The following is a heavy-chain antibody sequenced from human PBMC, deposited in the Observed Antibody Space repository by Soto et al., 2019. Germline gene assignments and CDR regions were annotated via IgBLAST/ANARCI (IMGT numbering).Heavy chain of an antibody. V-gene: IGHV1-3*01. CDR3: ARATWDGTFDF. CDR2: INAGYGNT. CDR1: GYTFSSYA. D-gene: IGHD1-1*01. Sequence: ASVKVSCKASGYTFSSYAMHWVRQAPGQRLEWMGWINAGYGNTKSSQKFQDRVTISRDTSASTAYMELTSLRSEDTAVYYCARATWDGTFDFWGQGTLVTVSS. J-gene: IGHJ4*02.